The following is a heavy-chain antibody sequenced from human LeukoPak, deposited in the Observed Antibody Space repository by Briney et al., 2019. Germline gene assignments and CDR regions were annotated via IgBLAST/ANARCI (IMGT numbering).Heavy chain of an antibody. V-gene: IGHV3-23*01. CDR2: ITTSDGNT. CDR3: AKDGGLWVSAHWGDS. CDR1: GFTFSSYA. Sequence: GALRLSCAAFGFTFSSYAMSWVRQAPGKGLEWVSTITTSDGNTYYADSVKGRFTVSRDNSKNTLFLQMNSLRAEDTAVYYCAKDGGLWVSAHWGDSWGRGTLVTVSS. J-gene: IGHJ4*02. D-gene: IGHD7-27*01.